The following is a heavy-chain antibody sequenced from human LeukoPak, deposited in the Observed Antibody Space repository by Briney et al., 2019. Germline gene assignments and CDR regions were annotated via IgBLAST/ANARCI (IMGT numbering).Heavy chain of an antibody. V-gene: IGHV4-4*07. CDR2: IHRSGST. CDR3: AKFGHYGHY. J-gene: IGHJ4*02. Sequence: SETLSLTCTVSGGSISSYWWSWLRQPAGKELEWIGRIHRSGSTRYNPSLESRVIMSVDASQKHFSLRMTSVTAADTAVYYCAKFGHYGHYWGQGILVTVSS. D-gene: IGHD4-17*01. CDR1: GGSISSYW.